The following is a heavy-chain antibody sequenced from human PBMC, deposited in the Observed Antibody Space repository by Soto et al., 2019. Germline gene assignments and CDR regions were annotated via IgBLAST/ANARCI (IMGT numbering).Heavy chain of an antibody. CDR2: ISSSSSYI. Sequence: LRLSCAASGFTFSSYSMNWVRQAPGKGLEWVSSISSSSSYIYYADSVKGRFTISRDNAKNSLYLQMNSLRAEDTAVYYCARLGYYDFWSGYRWMDVWGQGTTVTV. J-gene: IGHJ6*02. CDR3: ARLGYYDFWSGYRWMDV. V-gene: IGHV3-21*01. CDR1: GFTFSSYS. D-gene: IGHD3-3*01.